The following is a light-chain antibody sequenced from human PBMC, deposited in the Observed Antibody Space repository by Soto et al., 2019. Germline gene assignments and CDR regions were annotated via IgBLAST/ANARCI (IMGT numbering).Light chain of an antibody. V-gene: IGKV3-20*01. Sequence: EVVLTQSPGTVSLSPGERATLSYRASQSVTSNYLAWYQQKPGQAPRLLIYAASSRATGIPDRFSGSWSGTDFTLSISRLEPEDFAVYYCQQYGSSVTWTFGQGTKVEIK. J-gene: IGKJ1*01. CDR2: AAS. CDR1: QSVTSNY. CDR3: QQYGSSVTWT.